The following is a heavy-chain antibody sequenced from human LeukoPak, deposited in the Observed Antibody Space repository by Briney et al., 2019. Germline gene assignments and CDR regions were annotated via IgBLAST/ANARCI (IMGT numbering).Heavy chain of an antibody. D-gene: IGHD4-17*01. CDR1: GGSISDYY. Sequence: PSETLSLTCSVSGGSISDYYWNWIRQPPGKGLEWIGYIYYSGSTSYNPSLKSRVTVSLDTSKNQFSLRLSSVTAADTAVYYCARDKGTTVTRGAFDIWGQGTVVTVSS. V-gene: IGHV4-59*01. J-gene: IGHJ3*02. CDR3: ARDKGTTVTRGAFDI. CDR2: IYYSGST.